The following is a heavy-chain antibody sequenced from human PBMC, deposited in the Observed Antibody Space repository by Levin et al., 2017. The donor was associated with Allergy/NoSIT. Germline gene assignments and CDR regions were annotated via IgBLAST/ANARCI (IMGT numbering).Heavy chain of an antibody. CDR2: LNSNGGST. Sequence: PGGSLRLSCAASGFTFDAYGMSWVRQAPGKGLEWVSGLNSNGGSTNYADSVKGRFTISRDNAKNSLFLQMNSLRAEDTALYYCARSLHDSSGYYYAVQDFWGQGTLVTVSS. V-gene: IGHV3-20*04. D-gene: IGHD3-22*01. J-gene: IGHJ4*02. CDR1: GFTFDAYG. CDR3: ARSLHDSSGYYYAVQDF.